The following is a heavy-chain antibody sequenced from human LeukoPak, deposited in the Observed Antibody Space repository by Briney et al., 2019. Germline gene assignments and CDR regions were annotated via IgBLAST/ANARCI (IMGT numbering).Heavy chain of an antibody. CDR2: IKQDGSEK. V-gene: IGHV3-7*01. CDR1: GFTFSSYW. CDR3: ARVLDSYGLRAADY. Sequence: PGGSLRLSCAASGFTFSSYWMSWVRQAPGKGLEWVANIKQDGSEKYYVDSVKGRFTISRDNAKNSLYLQMNSLRAEDTAVYHCARVLDSYGLRAADYWGQGTLVTVSS. J-gene: IGHJ4*02. D-gene: IGHD5-18*01.